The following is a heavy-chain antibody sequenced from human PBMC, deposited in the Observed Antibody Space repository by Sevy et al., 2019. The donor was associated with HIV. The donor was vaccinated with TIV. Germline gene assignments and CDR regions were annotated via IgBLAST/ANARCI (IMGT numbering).Heavy chain of an antibody. CDR3: ARHSPNYDILTGYQKNWFDP. V-gene: IGHV2-5*01. CDR2: IYWNDDK. J-gene: IGHJ5*02. Sequence: SGPTLVKPTQTLTLTCTFSGFSLSTSGVGVGWIRQPPGKALGWLALIYWNDDKRYSPSLKSRLTITKDTSKNQVVLTMTNMDPVDTATYYCARHSPNYDILTGYQKNWFDPWGQGTLVTVSS. CDR1: GFSLSTSGVG. D-gene: IGHD3-9*01.